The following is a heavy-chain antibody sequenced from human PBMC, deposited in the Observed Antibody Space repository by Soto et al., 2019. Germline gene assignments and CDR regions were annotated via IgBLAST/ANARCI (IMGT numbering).Heavy chain of an antibody. Sequence: EVQLVESGGYLVQPGGSLRLSCAASGFTFSGHWMHWVRQVPGKGLEWVSRINTDGGSSAYADSVKGRFTISRDNAKNTLYLQMKGLRAEDTAVYYCAREAGYCSRTSCYRRAFDTWGQGTTVTVSS. D-gene: IGHD2-2*01. J-gene: IGHJ3*02. CDR3: AREAGYCSRTSCYRRAFDT. CDR1: GFTFSGHW. V-gene: IGHV3-74*03. CDR2: INTDGGSS.